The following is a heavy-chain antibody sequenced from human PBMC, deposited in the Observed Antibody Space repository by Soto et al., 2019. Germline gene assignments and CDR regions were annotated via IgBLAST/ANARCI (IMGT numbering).Heavy chain of an antibody. D-gene: IGHD4-17*01. Sequence: EVQLVESGGDLVQPGRSLRLSCAASGFTFDDYAMHWVRQAPGKGLEWVSGISWNSGSIGYADSVKGRFTISRDNAKNSLYLQMNSLRAEDTALYYCAKDMATVTSLGGVLGYYYGMDVWGQGTTVTVSS. CDR3: AKDMATVTSLGGVLGYYYGMDV. CDR1: GFTFDDYA. J-gene: IGHJ6*02. CDR2: ISWNSGSI. V-gene: IGHV3-9*01.